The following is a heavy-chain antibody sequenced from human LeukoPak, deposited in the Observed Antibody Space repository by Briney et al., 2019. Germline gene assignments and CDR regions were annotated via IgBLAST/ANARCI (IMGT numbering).Heavy chain of an antibody. V-gene: IGHV3-30*04. Sequence: RGRSLRLSCAASGFTFSSYALHWVRQAPGKGLEWVAVISYDDGSNKYYADSVKGRFTISRDNSKNTLYLQMNSLRTEDTAVYYCARESGGNTPYYFDYWGQGTLVTVSS. J-gene: IGHJ4*02. CDR3: ARESGGNTPYYFDY. CDR1: GFTFSSYA. D-gene: IGHD2-2*02. CDR2: ISYDDGSNK.